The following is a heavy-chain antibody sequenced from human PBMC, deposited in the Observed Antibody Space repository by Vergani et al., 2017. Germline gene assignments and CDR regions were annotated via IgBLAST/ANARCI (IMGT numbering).Heavy chain of an antibody. D-gene: IGHD6-19*01. CDR3: ASDTHSGQRADR. V-gene: IGHV4-59*11. CDR1: FDSIRNLY. J-gene: IGHJ5*02. Sequence: QVQLQESGPGLVKSSETLSLTCSVSFDSIRNLYCNWIRQPPGKGREWIGSIHYSENTNYNPSLKTRVTISVDTSKNQFSLTLTSVPAADTAVYYCASDTHSGQRADRWGQGILVTVTS. CDR2: IHYSENT.